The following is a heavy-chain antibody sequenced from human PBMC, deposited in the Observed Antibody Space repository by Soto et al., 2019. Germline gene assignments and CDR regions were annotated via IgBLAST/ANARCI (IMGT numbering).Heavy chain of an antibody. Sequence: GASVKVSCKVSGYTLTELSIHWVRQALGKGLEWMGGFVPEHGETIYAQKFQGRVTMTEDTSTDTAYMEVTSLRSEDTAVSYCAIYKGYWGQGTQVTVSS. D-gene: IGHD1-20*01. J-gene: IGHJ4*02. CDR3: AIYKGY. V-gene: IGHV1-24*01. CDR1: GYTLTELS. CDR2: FVPEHGET.